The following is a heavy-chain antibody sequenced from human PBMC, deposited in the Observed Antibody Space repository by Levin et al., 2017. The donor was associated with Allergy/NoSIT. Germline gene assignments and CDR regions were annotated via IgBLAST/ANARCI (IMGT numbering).Heavy chain of an antibody. CDR1: GFTFSSYS. CDR3: ARDGRQGYCSGGSCYSYYGMDV. Sequence: PGGSLRLSCAASGFTFSSYSMNWVRQAPGKGLEWVSYISSSSSTIYYADSVKGRFTISRDNAKNSLYLQMNSLRAEDTAVYYCARDGRQGYCSGGSCYSYYGMDVWGQGTTVTVSS. J-gene: IGHJ6*02. V-gene: IGHV3-48*01. CDR2: ISSSSSTI. D-gene: IGHD2-15*01.